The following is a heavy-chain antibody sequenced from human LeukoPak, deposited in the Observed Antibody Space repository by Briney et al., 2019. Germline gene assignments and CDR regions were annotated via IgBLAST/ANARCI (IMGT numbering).Heavy chain of an antibody. D-gene: IGHD3-22*01. Sequence: GGSLRLSCEASGFSFSSYWMNWVRQAPGKGLEWVSYISSSGSTIYYADSVKGRFTISRDNAKNSLYLQMNSLRAEDTAVYYCARGLHYYYDSSGYYGYWGQGTLVTVSS. CDR1: GFSFSSYW. J-gene: IGHJ4*02. CDR3: ARGLHYYYDSSGYYGY. V-gene: IGHV3-48*04. CDR2: ISSSGSTI.